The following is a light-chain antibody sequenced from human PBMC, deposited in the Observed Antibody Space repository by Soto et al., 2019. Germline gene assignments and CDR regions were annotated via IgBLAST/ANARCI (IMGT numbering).Light chain of an antibody. CDR1: SSNIGSNT. CDR3: QVWDTSSDHYV. Sequence: QSVLTQPPSASGTPGQRVTISCSGSSSNIGSNTVNWYQQLPGTAPKLLIYSNNQRPSGVPDRFSGSKSGTSASLAISGLQSDDEADYYCQVWDTSSDHYVFGTGTKVTVL. J-gene: IGLJ1*01. V-gene: IGLV1-44*01. CDR2: SNN.